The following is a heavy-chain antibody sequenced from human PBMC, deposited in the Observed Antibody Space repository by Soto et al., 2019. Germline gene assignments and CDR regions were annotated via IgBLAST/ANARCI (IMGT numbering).Heavy chain of an antibody. D-gene: IGHD6-19*01. Sequence: EVQLLESGGGLVQPGGSLRLSCAASGFTFSSYAMSWVRQAPGKGLEWVSAISGSGGSTYYADSVKGRFTISRDNSKNKLYLQMDSLRAEGRAVYYCAKDGAIDCSGWYVFDYWGQGTLVTGSS. CDR3: AKDGAIDCSGWYVFDY. J-gene: IGHJ4*02. V-gene: IGHV3-23*01. CDR2: ISGSGGST. CDR1: GFTFSSYA.